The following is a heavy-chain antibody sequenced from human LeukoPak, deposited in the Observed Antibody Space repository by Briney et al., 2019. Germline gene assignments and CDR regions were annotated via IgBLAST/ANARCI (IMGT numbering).Heavy chain of an antibody. CDR2: ISYDGSNK. CDR1: GFTFSSYG. D-gene: IGHD3-10*01. V-gene: IGHV3-30*18. CDR3: AKDQWVTMVRGVILAFDI. J-gene: IGHJ3*02. Sequence: GRSLRLSCAASGFTFSSYGMHWVRQAPGKGLEWVAVISYDGSNKYYADSVKGRFTISRDNSKNTLYLQMNSLRAEDTAVYCCAKDQWVTMVRGVILAFDIWGQGTMVTVSS.